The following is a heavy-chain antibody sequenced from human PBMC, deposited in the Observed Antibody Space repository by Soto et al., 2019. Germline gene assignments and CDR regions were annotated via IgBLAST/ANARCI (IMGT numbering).Heavy chain of an antibody. V-gene: IGHV1-18*01. CDR2: VNAYNGNT. J-gene: IGHJ4*02. CDR1: GYTFPTYG. Sequence: QVQLVQSGAEVKKPGASVKVSCKASGYTFPTYGISWVRQAPGQGLEWMGWVNAYNGNTKYAEKLQGRVTMTTDTSTSTAYMEMRSLRSDDTAVYYCARARSGTYPRTDYWGQGTLVTVSS. CDR3: ARARSGTYPRTDY. D-gene: IGHD1-26*01.